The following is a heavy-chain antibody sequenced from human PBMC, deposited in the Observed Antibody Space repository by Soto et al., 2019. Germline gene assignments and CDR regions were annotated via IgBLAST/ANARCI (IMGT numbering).Heavy chain of an antibody. J-gene: IGHJ5*02. CDR2: TYYRSKWYN. CDR1: GDSVSSNSAA. V-gene: IGHV6-1*01. D-gene: IGHD3-10*01. Sequence: QSQTLSLPCAISGDSVSSNSAAWNWIRQSPSRGLEWLGRTYYRSKWYNDYAVSVKSRITINPATSKNQFSLQLNSVTPEDTAVYYCARITMVRGVIMPFDPWGQGTLVTVSS. CDR3: ARITMVRGVIMPFDP.